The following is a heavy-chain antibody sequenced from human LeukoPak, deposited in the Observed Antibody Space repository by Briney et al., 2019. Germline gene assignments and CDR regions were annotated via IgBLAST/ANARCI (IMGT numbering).Heavy chain of an antibody. J-gene: IGHJ5*02. CDR2: IIPILGIT. CDR3: ARGGGLIEYWSGGRCHRRAFDP. CDR1: GGTFSNYA. D-gene: IGHD2-15*01. V-gene: IGHV1-69*04. Sequence: SVKVSCKASGGTFSNYAISWVRQAPGQGLEWMGRIIPILGITNYAQKFQGRVTITADKSTSTAYMELSSLRSEDTAVYYCARGGGLIEYWSGGRCHRRAFDPWGQGTLVTVSA.